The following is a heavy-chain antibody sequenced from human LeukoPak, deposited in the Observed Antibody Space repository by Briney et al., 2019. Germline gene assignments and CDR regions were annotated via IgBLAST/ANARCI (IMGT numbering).Heavy chain of an antibody. CDR1: GFTFSSYG. D-gene: IGHD6-19*01. V-gene: IGHV3-30*02. Sequence: PGGSLRLSCAVSGFTFSSYGMHWVRQAPGKGLEWVAFIRYDGSNKDYADSVKGRFIISRDNSKNMLSLQMNSLRADDRAVYYCAKGSGWYFGDWGQGTLVTVSS. J-gene: IGHJ4*02. CDR2: IRYDGSNK. CDR3: AKGSGWYFGD.